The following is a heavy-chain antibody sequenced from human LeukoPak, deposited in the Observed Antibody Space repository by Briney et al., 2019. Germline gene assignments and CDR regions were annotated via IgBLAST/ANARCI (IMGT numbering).Heavy chain of an antibody. D-gene: IGHD5-24*01. CDR2: ISYDGSNK. CDR1: GFTFFSYT. CDR3: AKIRDGYSTFDY. Sequence: PGGSLRLSCAASGFTFFSYTMNWVRQAPGKGLEWVAVISYDGSNKYYADSVKGRFTISRDNSKNTLYLQMNSLRAEDTAVYYCAKIRDGYSTFDYWGQGTQVTVSS. V-gene: IGHV3-30*18. J-gene: IGHJ4*02.